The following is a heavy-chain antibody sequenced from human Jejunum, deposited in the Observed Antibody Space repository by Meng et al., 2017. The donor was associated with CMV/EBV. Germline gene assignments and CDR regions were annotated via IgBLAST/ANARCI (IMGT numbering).Heavy chain of an antibody. D-gene: IGHD2-8*01. CDR1: SIINA. V-gene: IGHV3-30*03. CDR2: LPYAGNNY. Sequence: SIINALPWGRHAPATGLVLVAVLPYAGNNYYYGDSVGGRFTISTENSNNTVYPQMHSLRAEDTAVYYCTSNDSIDLDFQYWGQGTLVTVSS. CDR3: TSNDSIDLDFQY. J-gene: IGHJ4*02.